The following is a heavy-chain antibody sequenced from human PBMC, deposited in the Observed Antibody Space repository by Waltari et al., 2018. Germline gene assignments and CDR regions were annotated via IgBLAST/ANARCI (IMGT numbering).Heavy chain of an antibody. Sequence: QVQLVQSGAEVKNLGASVKVSCKASGYTFTGYYMHWVRQAPGQGLEWMGWINPNSGGTNYAQEFQGRVTMTRDTSISTVYMELSRLKSDDTAVYYCTRLSSWYGRYGDWGQGTLVIVSS. CDR2: INPNSGGT. CDR3: TRLSSWYGRYGD. J-gene: IGHJ4*02. V-gene: IGHV1-2*02. CDR1: GYTFTGYY. D-gene: IGHD6-13*01.